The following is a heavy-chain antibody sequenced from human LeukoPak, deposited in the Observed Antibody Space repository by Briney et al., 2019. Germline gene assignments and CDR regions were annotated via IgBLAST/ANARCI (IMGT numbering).Heavy chain of an antibody. V-gene: IGHV5-51*01. J-gene: IGHJ3*02. CDR3: ASPYYYGSGSYHHDAFDI. CDR2: IYPGDSDT. CDR1: GYSFTTYW. Sequence: PGESLKISCKASGYSFTTYWIGWVLQMPGKGLEWMVIIYPGDSDTRYSPSFQGQVTISADKSIRTAYLQWSSLKASDTAMYYCASPYYYGSGSYHHDAFDIWGQGTMVTVSS. D-gene: IGHD3-10*01.